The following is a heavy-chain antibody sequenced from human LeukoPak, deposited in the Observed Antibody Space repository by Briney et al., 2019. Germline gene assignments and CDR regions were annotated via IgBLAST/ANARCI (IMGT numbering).Heavy chain of an antibody. J-gene: IGHJ6*03. CDR3: ARGGGYDYYYYYMDV. D-gene: IGHD5-12*01. CDR2: IIPIFGTA. CDR1: GGTFSSYA. V-gene: IGHV1-69*13. Sequence: SVKVSCKASGGTFSSYAISWVRQAPGQELELMGGIIPIFGTANCAQKFQGRVTITADESTSTAYMELSSLRSEDTAVYYCARGGGYDYYYYYMDVWGKGTTVTVSS.